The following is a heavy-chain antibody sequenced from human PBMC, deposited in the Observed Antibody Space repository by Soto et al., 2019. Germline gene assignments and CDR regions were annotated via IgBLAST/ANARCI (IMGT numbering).Heavy chain of an antibody. V-gene: IGHV1-46*01. CDR3: ERDLAAAAY. CDR2: INPLPTSGST. CDR1: GYIFTNYY. Sequence: QVQLVQSGAEVKKPGASVKVSCKASGYIFTNYYIHWVRQAPGQGLEWMAIINPLPTSGSTNYAQKFQSRVNVTRDTSTSTVYLELSSLRTDATAVYYCERDLAAAAYWSQGTLVTVSS. J-gene: IGHJ4*02. D-gene: IGHD6-13*01.